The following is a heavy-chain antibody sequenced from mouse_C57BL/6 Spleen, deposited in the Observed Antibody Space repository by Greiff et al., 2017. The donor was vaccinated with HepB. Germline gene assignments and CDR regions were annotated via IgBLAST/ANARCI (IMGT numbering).Heavy chain of an antibody. Sequence: QVQLQHSGPELVKPGASVKISCKASGYAFSSSWMNWVKQRPGKGLEWIGRIYPGDGDTNYNGKFKGKATLTADKSSSTAYMQLSSLTSEDSAVYFCARETAQAFYAMDYWGQGTSVTVSS. CDR1: GYAFSSSW. D-gene: IGHD3-2*02. CDR3: ARETAQAFYAMDY. J-gene: IGHJ4*01. V-gene: IGHV1-82*01. CDR2: IYPGDGDT.